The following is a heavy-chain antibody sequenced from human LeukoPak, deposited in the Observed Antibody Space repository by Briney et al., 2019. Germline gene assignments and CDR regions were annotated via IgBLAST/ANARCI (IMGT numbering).Heavy chain of an antibody. J-gene: IGHJ3*02. CDR1: GFTFNSYS. Sequence: GGSLRLSCAASGFTFNSYSMNWVRQAPGKGLEWVSSINSGNSNIYYADSVKGRFTISRDNAKNLLYLQMNSLRAEDTAVYYCAKELNPSGNPESAFDIWGQGTMVTVSS. CDR2: INSGNSNI. V-gene: IGHV3-21*01. CDR3: AKELNPSGNPESAFDI. D-gene: IGHD1-26*01.